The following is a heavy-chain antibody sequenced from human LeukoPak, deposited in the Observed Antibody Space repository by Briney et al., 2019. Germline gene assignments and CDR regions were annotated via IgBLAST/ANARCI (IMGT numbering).Heavy chain of an antibody. CDR3: ARILLTHSGYDWGGAFDI. Sequence: SETLSLTCTVSGGSISSYYWSWIRQPPGKGLEWIGYIYYSGSTNYNPSLKSRVTISVDTSKNQFSLKLSSVTAADTAVYYCARILLTHSGYDWGGAFDIWGQGTMVTVSS. CDR2: IYYSGST. J-gene: IGHJ3*02. D-gene: IGHD5-12*01. CDR1: GGSISSYY. V-gene: IGHV4-59*01.